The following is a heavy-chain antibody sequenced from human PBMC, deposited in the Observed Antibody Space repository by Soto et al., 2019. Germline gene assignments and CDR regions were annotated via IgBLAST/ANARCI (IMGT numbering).Heavy chain of an antibody. CDR3: ARGPAYCGGDCYSNYFDY. CDR1: GGTFSSYA. J-gene: IGHJ4*02. D-gene: IGHD2-21*02. Sequence: GASVKVSCKASGGTFSSYAISWVRQAPGQGLEWMGGIIPIFGTANYAQKFQGRVTITADKSTSTAYMELSSLRSEDTAVYYCARGPAYCGGDCYSNYFDYWGQGTLVTVSS. CDR2: IIPIFGTA. V-gene: IGHV1-69*06.